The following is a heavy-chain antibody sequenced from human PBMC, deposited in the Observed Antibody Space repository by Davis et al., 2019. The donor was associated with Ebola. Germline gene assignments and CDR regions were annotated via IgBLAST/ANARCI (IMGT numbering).Heavy chain of an antibody. CDR3: ARLPVAAHPNAFDI. J-gene: IGHJ3*02. V-gene: IGHV4-4*07. CDR1: GDSISSHY. CDR2: ISTSGST. D-gene: IGHD2-15*01. Sequence: PSETLSLTCTVSGDSISSHYWSWIRQPAGRGLEWIGHISTSGSTNYSPSLTSRVTMSVDTSKNQFSLELSSVTAADTAVYYCARLPVAAHPNAFDIWGQGTMVTVSS.